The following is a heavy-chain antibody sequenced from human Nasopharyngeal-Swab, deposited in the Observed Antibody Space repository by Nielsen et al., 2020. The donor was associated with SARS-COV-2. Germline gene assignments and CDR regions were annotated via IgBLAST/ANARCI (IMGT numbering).Heavy chain of an antibody. CDR1: GGPTSSYY. CDR3: AREVVGGLVDS. CDR2: FYYSGIT. V-gene: IGHV4-59*12. Sequence: GSLRPSCTVSGGPTSSYYWSWIRQFPGKGLEWIGSFYYSGITNYNPSLKSRVTLLIDTSKNQFSLKLKPVTAAETAVYYCAREVVGGLVDSWGQGTLVTVSS. D-gene: IGHD1-26*01. J-gene: IGHJ4*02.